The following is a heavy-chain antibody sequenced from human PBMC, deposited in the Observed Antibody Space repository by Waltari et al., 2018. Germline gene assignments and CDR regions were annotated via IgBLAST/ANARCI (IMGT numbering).Heavy chain of an antibody. V-gene: IGHV4-38-2*02. CDR3: AGEKARYGFDV. J-gene: IGHJ6*02. CDR2: VFHTGSP. CDR1: GFSMTRSY. Sequence: QLQESGPGLVKPSETLSLTCSVSGFSMTRSYWAWIGQPPGKGLEWIGSVFHTGSPSYNPSLKSRVTISVDSSKNQFTLRLTAVTAADTAVYYCAGEKARYGFDVWGQGTTVTVSS.